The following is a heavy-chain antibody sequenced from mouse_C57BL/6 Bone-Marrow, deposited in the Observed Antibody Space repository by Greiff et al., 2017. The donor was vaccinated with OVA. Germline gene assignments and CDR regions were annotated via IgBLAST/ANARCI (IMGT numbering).Heavy chain of an antibody. CDR2: ISYDGSN. CDR1: GYSITSGYY. J-gene: IGHJ3*01. V-gene: IGHV3-6*01. CDR3: ARGYYDYGAWFAY. Sequence: VQLQQSGPGLVKPSQSLSLTCSVTGYSITSGYYWNWLRQFPGNKLEWMGYISYDGSNNYNPSLKNRISITRDTSKNQFFLKLNSVTTEDTATYYCARGYYDYGAWFAYWGQGTLVTVSA. D-gene: IGHD2-4*01.